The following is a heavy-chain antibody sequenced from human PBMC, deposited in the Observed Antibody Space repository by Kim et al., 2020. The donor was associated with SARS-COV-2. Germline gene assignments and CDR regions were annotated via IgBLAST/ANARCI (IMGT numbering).Heavy chain of an antibody. V-gene: IGHV4-34*01. CDR2: INHNGNP. CDR3: ARRGYTYGSHYYYYGIDV. D-gene: IGHD5-18*01. CDR1: GGSFSGYY. Sequence: SETLSLTCGVYGGSFSGYYWIWIRQPPGKGLEWIGEINHNGNPNYNPSLKSRVTISLDTSENQFSLKLNSVTAADTAVYYCARRGYTYGSHYYYYGIDVWGQGTTVTVSS. J-gene: IGHJ6*02.